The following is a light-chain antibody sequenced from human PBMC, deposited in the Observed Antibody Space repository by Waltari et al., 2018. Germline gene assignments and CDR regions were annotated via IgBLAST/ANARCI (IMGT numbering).Light chain of an antibody. J-gene: IGKJ2*01. Sequence: DIVMTQSPDSLALSLGERATIKCKSSQSVLYNSNSKNYLAWYQQKQGQPPKLLISCASTRESGVPDRFSGSGSGTDFTLIISNLQAEDVAVYYCQQYYNIPRTFGQGTKLGI. V-gene: IGKV4-1*01. CDR3: QQYYNIPRT. CDR1: QSVLYNSNSKNY. CDR2: CAS.